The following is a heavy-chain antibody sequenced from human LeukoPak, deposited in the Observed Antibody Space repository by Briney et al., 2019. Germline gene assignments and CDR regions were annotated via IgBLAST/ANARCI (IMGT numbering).Heavy chain of an antibody. CDR2: IKQDRSEK. D-gene: IGHD3-10*01. V-gene: IGHV3-7*03. CDR3: AREGSYYYGSGSYSNYYYYGMDV. CDR1: GFTFSSYW. J-gene: IGHJ6*04. Sequence: GGSLRLSCAASGFTFSSYWMSWVRQAPGKGLEWVANIKQDRSEKYYVDSVKGRFTISRDNAKNSLYLQMNSLRAEDTAVYYCAREGSYYYGSGSYSNYYYYGMDVWGKGTTVTVSS.